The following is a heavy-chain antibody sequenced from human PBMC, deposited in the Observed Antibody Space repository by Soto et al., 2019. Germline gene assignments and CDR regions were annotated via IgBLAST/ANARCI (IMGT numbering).Heavy chain of an antibody. D-gene: IGHD5-18*01. Sequence: QVQLVQSGAEVKKPGSSVKVSCKASGGTFSSYAISWVRQAPGQGLEWMGGIIPIFGTANYAQKFQGRVTITADESTSTAYMELRSLSSEDTAVYYCARASPYGYSPSLFDYWGQGTLVTVSS. CDR2: IIPIFGTA. V-gene: IGHV1-69*01. J-gene: IGHJ4*02. CDR3: ARASPYGYSPSLFDY. CDR1: GGTFSSYA.